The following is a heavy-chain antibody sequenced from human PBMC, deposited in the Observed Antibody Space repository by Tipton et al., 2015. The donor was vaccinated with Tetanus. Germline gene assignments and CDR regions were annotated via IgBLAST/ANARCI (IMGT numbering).Heavy chain of an antibody. CDR2: IRWNGGGT. CDR3: AKDSVAGGVANFDY. D-gene: IGHD2-15*01. CDR1: GFTFDDYT. J-gene: IGHJ4*02. Sequence: SLRLSCAASGFTFDDYTMHWVRQAPGKGLEWVSLIRWNGGGTHYADSVKGRFTVSRDNAKNFLYLQMNSLRPEDTALYYCAKDSVAGGVANFDYWGQGTLVTVS. V-gene: IGHV3-43*01.